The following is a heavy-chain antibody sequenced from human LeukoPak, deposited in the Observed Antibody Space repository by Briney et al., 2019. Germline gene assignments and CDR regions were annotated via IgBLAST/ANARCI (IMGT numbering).Heavy chain of an antibody. CDR3: ARRPIVGATLFDY. CDR2: INHSGST. J-gene: IGHJ4*02. D-gene: IGHD1-26*01. V-gene: IGHV4-34*01. CDR1: GGSFSGYY. Sequence: PSETLSLTCAVYGGSFSGYYWSWIRQPPGKGLEWIGEINHSGSTNYNPSLKSRVTISVDTSKNQFSLKLSSVTAADTAVYYCARRPIVGATLFDYWGQGTLVTVSS.